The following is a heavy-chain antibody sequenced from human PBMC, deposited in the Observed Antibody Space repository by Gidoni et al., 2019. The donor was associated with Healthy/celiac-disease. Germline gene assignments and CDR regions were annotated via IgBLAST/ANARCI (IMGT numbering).Heavy chain of an antibody. V-gene: IGHV3-30-3*01. J-gene: IGHJ4*02. CDR1: GFPFSSYA. CDR3: ARAPETRYCSSTSCPADY. D-gene: IGHD2-2*01. Sequence: QVQLVESGGGVVQPGRSLRLSCDASGFPFSSYAMHWGRQAPGKGLEWVAVISYDGSNKYYADSVKGRFTISRDNSKNTLYLQMNSLRAEDTAVYYCARAPETRYCSSTSCPADYWGQGTLVTVSS. CDR2: ISYDGSNK.